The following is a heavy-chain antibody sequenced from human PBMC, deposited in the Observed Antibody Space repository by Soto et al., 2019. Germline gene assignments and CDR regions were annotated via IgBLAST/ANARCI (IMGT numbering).Heavy chain of an antibody. Sequence: ASVKVARKASGGTYSSYTISWLRLAPGQGLEWMGRIIPILGIANYAQKFQGRVTITADKSTSTAYMELSSLRSEDTAVYYCARSNYDSSGYPTPYWGQGTLVTVSS. CDR3: ARSNYDSSGYPTPY. CDR1: GGTYSSYT. CDR2: IIPILGIA. D-gene: IGHD3-22*01. V-gene: IGHV1-69*02. J-gene: IGHJ4*02.